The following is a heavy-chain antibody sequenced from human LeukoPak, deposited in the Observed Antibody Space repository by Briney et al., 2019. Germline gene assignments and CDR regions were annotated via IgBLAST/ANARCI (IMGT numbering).Heavy chain of an antibody. CDR2: INPNSCGT. CDR1: GYTFTGYY. V-gene: IGHV1-2*04. D-gene: IGHD3-22*01. J-gene: IGHJ5*02. Sequence: ASVRVSCKASGYTFTGYYMHWVRQATGQGLEWMGWINPNSCGTNYAQKFQGWVTMTRDTSISTAYMELSRLRSDDTAVYYCARMDSSGYSSWFDPWGQGTLVTVSS. CDR3: ARMDSSGYSSWFDP.